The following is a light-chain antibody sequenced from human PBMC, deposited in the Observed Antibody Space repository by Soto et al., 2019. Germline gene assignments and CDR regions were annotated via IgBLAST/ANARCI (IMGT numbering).Light chain of an antibody. CDR2: GAS. CDR1: RGIANY. V-gene: IGKV1-27*01. CDR3: QNYNTAPRT. Sequence: DMQMTQSPSSLSAAVGDRVTISCRASRGIANYLVWYQQRPGKVPKLLIYGASTLQSGVPSRFSGTGSGTDFTLTISGLQPEDLATYYCQNYNTAPRTFGQGTKVEIK. J-gene: IGKJ1*01.